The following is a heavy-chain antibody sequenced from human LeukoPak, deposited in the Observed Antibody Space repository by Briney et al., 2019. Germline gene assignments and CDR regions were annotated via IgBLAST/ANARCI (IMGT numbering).Heavy chain of an antibody. V-gene: IGHV4-39*01. J-gene: IGHJ4*02. D-gene: IGHD3-22*01. CDR1: GGSISSSSYY. CDR2: IYYGGST. CDR3: ARQGLYDSTRFDY. Sequence: PSETLSLTCTVSGGSISSSSYYWGWIRQPPGKGLEWIGSIYYGGSTYYNPSLKSRVTISVDTSKNQFSLKLSSVTAADTAVYYCARQGLYDSTRFDYWGQGTLVTVSS.